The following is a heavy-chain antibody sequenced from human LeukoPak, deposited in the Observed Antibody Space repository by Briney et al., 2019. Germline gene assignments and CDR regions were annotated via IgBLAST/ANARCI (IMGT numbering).Heavy chain of an antibody. CDR1: GGTFSSYA. V-gene: IGHV1-69*13. CDR3: ARAPGMKSNNWFDP. Sequence: GASVKVSCKASGGTFSSYAISWVRQAPGQGLEWMGGIIPIFGTANYAQKFQGRVTITADESTSTAYMELSSLRSEDTAVYYCARAPGMKSNNWFDPWGQGTLVTVSS. D-gene: IGHD1-14*01. CDR2: IIPIFGTA. J-gene: IGHJ5*02.